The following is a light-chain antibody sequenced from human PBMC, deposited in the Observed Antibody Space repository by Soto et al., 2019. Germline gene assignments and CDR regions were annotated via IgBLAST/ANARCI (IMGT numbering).Light chain of an antibody. CDR3: QQYDSFPYT. J-gene: IGKJ5*01. Sequence: IKRIPSSSTRAGSLECSVHMQCVASQSITSWLAWYHQKPGKAPKLLIYKASSLESGVPSRFSGSGSGTEFTLTISSLQPEDFATYYCQQYDSFPYTLGQGTRLEIK. CDR1: QSITSW. V-gene: IGKV1-5*03. CDR2: KAS.